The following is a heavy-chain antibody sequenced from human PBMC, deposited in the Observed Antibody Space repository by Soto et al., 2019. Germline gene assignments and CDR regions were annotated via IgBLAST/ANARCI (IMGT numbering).Heavy chain of an antibody. CDR2: IIPIFGTA. D-gene: IGHD2-2*01. CDR3: ARHVVVPAAANWFDP. Sequence: ASVKVSCKASGVTFSSYAISWVRQAPGQGLEWMGGIIPIFGTANYAQKFQGRVTITADESTSTAYMELSSLRSEDTAVYYCARHVVVPAAANWFDPWGQGTLVTVSS. J-gene: IGHJ5*02. V-gene: IGHV1-69*13. CDR1: GVTFSSYA.